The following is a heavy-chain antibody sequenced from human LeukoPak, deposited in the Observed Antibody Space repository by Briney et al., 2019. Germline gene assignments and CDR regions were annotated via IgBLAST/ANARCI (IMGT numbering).Heavy chain of an antibody. CDR1: GGSISSYY. CDR2: IYYSGNT. CDR3: ARDDIAVAGQGYFQH. J-gene: IGHJ1*01. D-gene: IGHD6-19*01. Sequence: PSETLSLTCTVSGGSISSYYWSWIRQPPGKGLEWIGYIYYSGNTNYNPSLKSRVTISVDTSKNQFSLKLSSVTAADTAVYYCARDDIAVAGQGYFQHWGQGTLVTVSS. V-gene: IGHV4-59*12.